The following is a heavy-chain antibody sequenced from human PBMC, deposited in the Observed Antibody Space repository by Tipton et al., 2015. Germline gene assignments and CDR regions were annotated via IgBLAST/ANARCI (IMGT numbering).Heavy chain of an antibody. D-gene: IGHD3-22*01. CDR2: IYYSGST. CDR3: ARETTYYYDSSGGPVNYFAS. Sequence: TLSLTCTVSGGPVSSGSYYWSWIRQPPGKELEWIGYIYYSGSTNYNPSLKSRVTISVDTSKNQFSLKLSSVTAADTAVYYCARETTYYYDSSGGPVNYFASWGQGTLVTVSS. V-gene: IGHV4-61*01. CDR1: GGPVSSGSYY. J-gene: IGHJ4*02.